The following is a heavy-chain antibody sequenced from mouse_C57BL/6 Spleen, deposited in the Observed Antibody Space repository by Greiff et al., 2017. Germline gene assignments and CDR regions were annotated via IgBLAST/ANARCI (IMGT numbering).Heavy chain of an antibody. CDR2: ISDGGSYT. V-gene: IGHV5-4*01. CDR3: ARELYYGSSYWYFDV. Sequence: EVQLVESGGGLVKPGGSLKLSCAASGFTFSSYAMSWVRQTPEKRLEWVATISDGGSYTYYPDNVKGRFTISRDNAKNNLYLQMSHLKSEDTAMYYCARELYYGSSYWYFDVWGTGTTVTVSS. J-gene: IGHJ1*03. CDR1: GFTFSSYA. D-gene: IGHD1-1*01.